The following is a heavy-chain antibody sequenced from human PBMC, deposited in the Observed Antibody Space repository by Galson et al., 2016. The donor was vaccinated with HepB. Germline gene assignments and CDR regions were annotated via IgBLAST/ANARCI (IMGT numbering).Heavy chain of an antibody. CDR3: ARGPTIPTGGTLYFDH. Sequence: SVKVSCKASGYTFTSYVIHWVRQAPGQRLEWMGWINTVNGNTRYSQMIQARVTITRDTSASTAYMELSSLTSEDTAVYYCARGPTIPTGGTLYFDHWGQGTLVTVSS. V-gene: IGHV1-3*04. CDR1: GYTFTSYV. D-gene: IGHD6-13*01. J-gene: IGHJ4*02. CDR2: INTVNGNT.